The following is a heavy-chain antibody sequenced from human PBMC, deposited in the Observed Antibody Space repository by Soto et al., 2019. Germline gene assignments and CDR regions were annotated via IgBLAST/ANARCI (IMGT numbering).Heavy chain of an antibody. CDR1: GFSLTTRGVG. CDR2: IYWDDDK. V-gene: IGHV2-5*02. Sequence: FGPTLVNPPQTLTLTCSFSGFSLTTRGVGVAWIRQPPGTALEWLALIYWDDDKRYSPSLQNRLTITKDTSTNHVVLTMTIMDPVDTATYYCANTFSSCTSDDWGKGNLVTVTS. J-gene: IGHJ4*01. D-gene: IGHD2-2*01. CDR3: ANTFSSCTSDD.